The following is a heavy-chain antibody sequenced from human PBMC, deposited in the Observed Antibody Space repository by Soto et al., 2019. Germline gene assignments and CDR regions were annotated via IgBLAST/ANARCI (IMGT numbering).Heavy chain of an antibody. CDR1: GYSFTSYW. Sequence: PGESLKISCKGSGYSFTSYWIGWVRQMPGKGLEWMGIIYPGDSDTRYSPSFQGQVTISADKSISTAYLQWSSLKASDTAMYYCARRYAVAGTGTHAFDIWGQGTMVTVSS. CDR3: ARRYAVAGTGTHAFDI. J-gene: IGHJ3*02. D-gene: IGHD6-19*01. V-gene: IGHV5-51*01. CDR2: IYPGDSDT.